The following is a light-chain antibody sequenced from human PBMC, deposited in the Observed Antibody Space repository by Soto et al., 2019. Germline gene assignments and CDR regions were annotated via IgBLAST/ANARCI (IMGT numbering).Light chain of an antibody. Sequence: QSALTQPASVSESPGQSITISCTGTNNDVGNYKLVSWFQHHLGKAPKLIIYEGTKRPSGVSNRFSASQSGNTASLTISGLQAEDEADYYCSSYAGTSTWVFGGGTKLTVL. CDR3: SSYAGTSTWV. CDR1: NNDVGNYKL. J-gene: IGLJ3*02. V-gene: IGLV2-23*01. CDR2: EGT.